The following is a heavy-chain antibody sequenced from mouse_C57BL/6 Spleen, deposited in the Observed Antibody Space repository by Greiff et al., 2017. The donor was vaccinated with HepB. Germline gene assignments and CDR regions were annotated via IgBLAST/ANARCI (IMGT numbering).Heavy chain of an antibody. CDR3: ARREGYYEWYYFDY. D-gene: IGHD2-4*01. J-gene: IGHJ2*01. CDR2: IDPSDSYT. Sequence: QVQLKQSGAELVKPGASVKISCKASGYTFTSYWMHWVKQRPGQGLEWIGEIDPSDSYTNYNQKFKGKSTLTVDKSSSTAYMQLSSLTSEDSAVYYCARREGYYEWYYFDYWGQGTTLTVSS. CDR1: GYTFTSYW. V-gene: IGHV1-69*01.